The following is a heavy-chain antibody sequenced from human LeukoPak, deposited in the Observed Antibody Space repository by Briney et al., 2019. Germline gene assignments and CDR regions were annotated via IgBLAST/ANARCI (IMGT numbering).Heavy chain of an antibody. Sequence: SETLSLTCTVSGGSISSSYWSWIRQSPGKGLEWIGYISYTGNTNYNPSLKSRVTISVDTSKNQFSLKLSSVTAADTAVYYCAREGGFHSPAGIWGQGTMVTVSS. J-gene: IGHJ3*02. CDR3: AREGGFHSPAGI. CDR1: GGSISSSY. CDR2: ISYTGNT. D-gene: IGHD1-26*01. V-gene: IGHV4-4*08.